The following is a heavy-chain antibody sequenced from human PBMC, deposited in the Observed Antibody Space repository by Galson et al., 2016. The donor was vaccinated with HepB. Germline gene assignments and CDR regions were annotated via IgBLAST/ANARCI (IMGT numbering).Heavy chain of an antibody. V-gene: IGHV3-30*04. CDR3: AREHSRGWFFFDY. D-gene: IGHD3-22*01. Sequence: SLRLSCATSGFTFSSYALHWVRQAPGKGLEWVAVMSSDGRDEYFADSVRGRFTISRDNSKNMVTLQMSSLRPEDTAVYYCAREHSRGWFFFDYWGQGTLVTVSS. J-gene: IGHJ4*02. CDR1: GFTFSSYA. CDR2: MSSDGRDE.